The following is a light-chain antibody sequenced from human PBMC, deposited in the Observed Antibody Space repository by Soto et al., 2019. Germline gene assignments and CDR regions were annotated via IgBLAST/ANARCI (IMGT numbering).Light chain of an antibody. CDR2: RDR. V-gene: IGLV1-47*01. CDR1: TSNIGSNF. J-gene: IGLJ2*01. CDR3: ATWDDSLSGVL. Sequence: QSVLTQPPLASETPGQRVFISCSGSTSNIGSNFVFWYQQLPGAAPKLLIYRDRQRPSGVPDRFSGSKSGTSASLAISGLRSEDEAHYYCATWDDSLSGVLFGGGTKLTVL.